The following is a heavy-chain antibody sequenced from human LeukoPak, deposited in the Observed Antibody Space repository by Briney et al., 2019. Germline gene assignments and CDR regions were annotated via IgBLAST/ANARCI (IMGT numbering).Heavy chain of an antibody. J-gene: IGHJ6*02. CDR2: IKEDGSDK. CDR3: ARDRMPADYRGLGV. Sequence: GSLRLSFAASGFPFSSYWMSWVRPAPGKGLEWVANIKEDGSDKYYVDSVKGRFTISRDNAKNSLYLQMDSLRAEDTAVYYCARDRMPADYRGLGVWGQGTTVTVSS. V-gene: IGHV3-7*01. D-gene: IGHD4/OR15-4a*01. CDR1: GFPFSSYW.